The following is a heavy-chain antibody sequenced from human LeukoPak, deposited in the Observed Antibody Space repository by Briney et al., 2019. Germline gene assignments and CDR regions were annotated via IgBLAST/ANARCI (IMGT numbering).Heavy chain of an antibody. J-gene: IGHJ5*02. CDR2: INPSGGST. Sequence: GASVKVSCKAFGYTFTGYWMHWVRQAPGQGLEWMGVINPSGGSTSYAQKFQGRVTMTRDMSTSTDYMELSSLRSEDTAVYYCARDNSVGDTAWWFDPWGQGTLVTVSS. V-gene: IGHV1-46*01. CDR1: GYTFTGYW. D-gene: IGHD1-26*01. CDR3: ARDNSVGDTAWWFDP.